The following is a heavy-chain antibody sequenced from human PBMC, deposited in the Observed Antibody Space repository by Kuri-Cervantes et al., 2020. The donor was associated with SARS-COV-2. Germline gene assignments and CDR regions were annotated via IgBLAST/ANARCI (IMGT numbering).Heavy chain of an antibody. D-gene: IGHD1-14*01. Sequence: GESLKISCAASGFTFSSYCMHWVRQAPGKGLVWVSCINSNGSSTSYADSVKGRFTISRDNAKNSLYLQMNSLRAEETAVYYCASTPLTGYWYFDLWGRGTLVTVSS. CDR1: GFTFSSYC. V-gene: IGHV3-74*01. J-gene: IGHJ2*01. CDR3: ASTPLTGYWYFDL. CDR2: INSNGSST.